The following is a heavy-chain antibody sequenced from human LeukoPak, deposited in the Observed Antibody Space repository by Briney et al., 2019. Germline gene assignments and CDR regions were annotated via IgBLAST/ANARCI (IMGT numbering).Heavy chain of an antibody. V-gene: IGHV4-31*03. D-gene: IGHD3-22*01. CDR3: AGGNDDSKLHH. J-gene: IGHJ1*01. CDR1: GDSVTSGNYY. CDR2: IHHSGTI. Sequence: SETMSLTCSVSGDSVTSGNYYWSWIRQHPEKGPECIGHIHHSGTIYYNPSLLSRATISVDASKNQFSLRLSSVTAADTALYYCAGGNDDSKLHHWGQGTLVTVSS.